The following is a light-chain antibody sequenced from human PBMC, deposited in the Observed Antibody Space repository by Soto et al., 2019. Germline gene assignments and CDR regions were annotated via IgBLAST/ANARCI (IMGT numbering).Light chain of an antibody. V-gene: IGKV1-5*01. CDR2: DIS. CDR3: QQYYSNPWT. CDR1: QIVSNV. J-gene: IGKJ1*01. Sequence: DLPMTQSPSTLSASVGDRVTITCRASQIVSNVLAWFQQRPGEGPKLLIYDISSLGSGVPSRFSGSGSATGTEFTLTISSLQPDDLATYYCQQYYSNPWTFGQGTKVEIK.